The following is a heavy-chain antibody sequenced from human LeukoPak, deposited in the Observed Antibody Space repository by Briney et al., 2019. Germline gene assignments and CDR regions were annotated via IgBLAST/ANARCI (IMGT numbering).Heavy chain of an antibody. CDR1: GGSFSSYV. CDR3: TREGVYAPDPSSYHRDAFDT. J-gene: IGHJ3*02. Sequence: SVKVSCKASGGSFSSYVITWVRQAPGQGLEWMGRTIPVLGVSNLAQKFEGRVTITADKSTNTAHMELRRLESGDTAVYYCTREGVYAPDPSSYHRDAFDTWGQGTVVIVSS. V-gene: IGHV1-69*04. CDR2: TIPVLGVS. D-gene: IGHD3-16*02.